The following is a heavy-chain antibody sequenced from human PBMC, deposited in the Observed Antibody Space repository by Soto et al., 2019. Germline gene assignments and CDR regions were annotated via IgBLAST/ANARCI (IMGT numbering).Heavy chain of an antibody. V-gene: IGHV1-69*09. D-gene: IGHD2-2*01. CDR1: GGTFVRHV. CDR2: INPLSGIS. Sequence: QVQLVQSGAEVKKPESSVKVSCKTSGGTFVRHVISWVRQAPGQGPEWMGKINPLSGISNYAQKFQDRVTFTADTDSSTAYMELSSLRSDDTAVYYCATPACAATWRSPSQNLDHWGQGTLVTVSS. J-gene: IGHJ4*02. CDR3: ATPACAATWRSPSQNLDH.